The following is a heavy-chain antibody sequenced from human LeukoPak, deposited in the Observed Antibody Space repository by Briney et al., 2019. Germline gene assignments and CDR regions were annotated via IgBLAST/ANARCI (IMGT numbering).Heavy chain of an antibody. D-gene: IGHD3-22*01. V-gene: IGHV1-3*01. CDR2: INGGNDDA. CDR3: ARVPLPDSSGHYYPH. CDR1: GYTFTSYG. Sequence: ASVKLSCKTSGYTFTSYGMHWVRQAPGQRLEWMAWINGGNDDAKYSQKFQGRVTIIRDTSASTAYMELSSLGSEDTAVYYCARVPLPDSSGHYYPHWGQGTLVTVSS. J-gene: IGHJ1*01.